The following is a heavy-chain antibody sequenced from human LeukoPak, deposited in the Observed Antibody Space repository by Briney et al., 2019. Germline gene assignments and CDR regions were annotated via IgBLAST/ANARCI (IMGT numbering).Heavy chain of an antibody. D-gene: IGHD2-2*01. Sequence: ASVKVSCKASGYTFTSYYTHWVRQAPGQGLEWMGIINPSGGSTSYAQKFQGRVTMTRDTSTSTVYMELSSLRSEDTAVYYCATLPAANYYGMDVWGQGTTVTVSS. CDR2: INPSGGST. V-gene: IGHV1-46*01. CDR1: GYTFTSYY. CDR3: ATLPAANYYGMDV. J-gene: IGHJ6*02.